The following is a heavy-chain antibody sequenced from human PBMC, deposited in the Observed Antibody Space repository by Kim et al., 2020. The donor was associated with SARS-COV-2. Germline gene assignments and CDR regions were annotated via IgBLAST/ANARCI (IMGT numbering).Heavy chain of an antibody. J-gene: IGHJ4*02. Sequence: SETLSLTCTVSGGSISSSSYYWGWIRQPPGKGLEWIGSIYYSGSTYYNPSLKSRVTISVDTSKNQFSLKLSSVTAADTAVYYCARAFPVGYDFWSGYQTPDYWGQGTLVTVSS. V-gene: IGHV4-39*01. CDR3: ARAFPVGYDFWSGYQTPDY. D-gene: IGHD3-3*01. CDR1: GGSISSSSYY. CDR2: IYYSGST.